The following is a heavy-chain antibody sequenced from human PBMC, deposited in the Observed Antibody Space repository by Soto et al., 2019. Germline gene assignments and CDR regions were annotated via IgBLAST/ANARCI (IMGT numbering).Heavy chain of an antibody. Sequence: ASVKVSCKASGSTFTSYAMHWVRQAPGQRLEWMGWINAGNGNTKYSQKFQGRVTITRDTSASTAYMELSSLRSEDTAVYYCARSDSYCDFWSGYQNYYGMDVWGQGTTVTVSS. D-gene: IGHD3-3*01. CDR1: GSTFTSYA. CDR3: ARSDSYCDFWSGYQNYYGMDV. V-gene: IGHV1-3*01. J-gene: IGHJ6*02. CDR2: INAGNGNT.